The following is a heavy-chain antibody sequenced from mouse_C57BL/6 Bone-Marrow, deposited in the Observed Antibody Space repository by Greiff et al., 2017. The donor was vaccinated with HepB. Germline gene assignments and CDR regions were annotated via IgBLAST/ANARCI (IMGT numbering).Heavy chain of an antibody. CDR1: GYTFTGYW. CDR3: ARRWIYYDDDGWFAY. J-gene: IGHJ3*01. D-gene: IGHD2-4*01. Sequence: VQLQQSGAELMKPGASVKLSCKATGYTFTGYWIEWVKQRPGHGLEWIGEILPGSGSTNYNEKFKGKATFTADTSSNTASMQLSSLTTEDSAIYYGARRWIYYDDDGWFAYWGQVTLVTVSA. V-gene: IGHV1-9*01. CDR2: ILPGSGST.